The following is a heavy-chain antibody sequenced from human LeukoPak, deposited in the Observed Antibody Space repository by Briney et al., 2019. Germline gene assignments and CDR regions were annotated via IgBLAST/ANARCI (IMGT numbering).Heavy chain of an antibody. D-gene: IGHD2-2*01. CDR2: IYYSGST. Sequence: SETLSLTCTVSGGSISSSSYYWGWIRQPPGKGLEWIGTIYYSGSTYYNPSLKSRVTISVDTSKNQFSLKLSSVTAADTAIYFCACRVVPAAALYYWGQGTLVTVSS. CDR1: GGSISSSSYY. CDR3: ACRVVPAAALYY. J-gene: IGHJ4*02. V-gene: IGHV4-39*01.